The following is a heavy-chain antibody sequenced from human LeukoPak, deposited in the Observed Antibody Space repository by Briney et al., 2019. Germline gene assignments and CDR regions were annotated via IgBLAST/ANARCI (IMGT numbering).Heavy chain of an antibody. D-gene: IGHD5-18*01. J-gene: IGHJ4*02. CDR3: ARGQGGDTAMVMGFDY. CDR1: GGTFSSYA. CDR2: IIPIFGTA. V-gene: IGHV1-69*06. Sequence: VASVKVSCKASGGTFSSYAISWVRQAPGQGLEWMGGIIPIFGTANYAQKFQGRVTITADKSTSTAYMELSSLRSEDTAVYYCARGQGGDTAMVMGFDYWGQGTLVTVSS.